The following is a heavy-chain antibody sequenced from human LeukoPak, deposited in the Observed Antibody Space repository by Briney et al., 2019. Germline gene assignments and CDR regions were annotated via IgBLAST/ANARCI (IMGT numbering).Heavy chain of an antibody. CDR1: GGTFSSYA. V-gene: IGHV1-69*05. Sequence: ASVKVSCKASGGTFSSYAISWVRQAPGQGLEWMGGIIPIFGTANYAQKFQGRVTITTDESTSTAYMELSSLRSEDTAVYYCATAPSSWYVANFDYWGQGTLVTVSS. J-gene: IGHJ4*02. CDR3: ATAPSSWYVANFDY. D-gene: IGHD6-13*01. CDR2: IIPIFGTA.